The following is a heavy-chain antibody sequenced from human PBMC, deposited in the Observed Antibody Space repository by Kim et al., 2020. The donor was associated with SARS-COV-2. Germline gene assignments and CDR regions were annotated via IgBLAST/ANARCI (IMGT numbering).Heavy chain of an antibody. Sequence: ASVKVSCKVSGYTLTELSMHWVRQAPGKGLEWMGGFDPEDGETIYAQKFQGRVTMTEDTSTDTAYMELSSLRSEDTAVYYCATFKKWLVRWYFDYWAREPWSPSPQ. CDR1: GYTLTELS. D-gene: IGHD6-19*01. J-gene: IGHJ4*02. V-gene: IGHV1-24*01. CDR2: FDPEDGET. CDR3: ATFKKWLVRWYFDY.